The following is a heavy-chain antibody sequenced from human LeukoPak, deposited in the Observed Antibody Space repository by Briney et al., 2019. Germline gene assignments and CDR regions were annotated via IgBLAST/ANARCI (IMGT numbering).Heavy chain of an antibody. CDR1: GFTFSKYW. D-gene: IGHD6-19*01. J-gene: IGHJ4*02. CDR3: ATKQWLAPPPDS. Sequence: GGSLRLSSAAPGFTFSKYWMLWVRQAPGKGLDSVSRINTDGTVTTYADSVKGRFTVSRDNADNTMFLQMNSVRDEDTAVYYCATKQWLAPPPDSWGQGTPVTASS. V-gene: IGHV3-74*01. CDR2: INTDGTVT.